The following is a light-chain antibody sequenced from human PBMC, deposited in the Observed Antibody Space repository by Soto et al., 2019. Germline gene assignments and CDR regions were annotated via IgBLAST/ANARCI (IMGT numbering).Light chain of an antibody. Sequence: DIEMTQSPSSLSASVGDRVTITCQASQDMSNYLTWYHQKPGKAPKLLIYDAYNLETGVPSRFSGSGSGPDFTLTTSRLQHADIATYYCPQYDNLPFSFGPGTKVAIK. J-gene: IGKJ3*01. CDR3: PQYDNLPFS. CDR1: QDMSNY. CDR2: DAY. V-gene: IGKV1-33*01.